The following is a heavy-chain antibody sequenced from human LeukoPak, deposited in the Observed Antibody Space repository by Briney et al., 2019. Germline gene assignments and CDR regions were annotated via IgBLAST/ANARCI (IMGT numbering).Heavy chain of an antibody. CDR2: INPSGGST. J-gene: IGHJ4*02. D-gene: IGHD3-22*01. CDR1: GYTFTSYY. V-gene: IGHV1-46*03. Sequence: ASVKVSCKASGYTFTSYYMHWVRQAPGQGLEWMGIINPSGGSTSYAQKFQGRVTMTRDTSTSTVYMELSSLRSEDTAVYYCARQYYDRSGYLTFDYWGQGTLVTVSS. CDR3: ARQYYDRSGYLTFDY.